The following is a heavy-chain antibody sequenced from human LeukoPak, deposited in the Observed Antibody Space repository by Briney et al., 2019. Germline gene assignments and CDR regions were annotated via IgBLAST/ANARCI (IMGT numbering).Heavy chain of an antibody. CDR3: ARDYTAYCSGGSCFLFDY. D-gene: IGHD2-15*01. CDR2: IYYSGNT. CDR1: GVSISSSNSY. V-gene: IGHV4-39*02. J-gene: IGHJ4*02. Sequence: SETLSLTCTVSGVSISSSNSYWGWIRQPPGKGLEWIGSIYYSGNTYYNASLKSQVSISIDTSKNQFSLRLTSVTAADTAVYYCARDYTAYCSGGSCFLFDYWGQGTLVTVSS.